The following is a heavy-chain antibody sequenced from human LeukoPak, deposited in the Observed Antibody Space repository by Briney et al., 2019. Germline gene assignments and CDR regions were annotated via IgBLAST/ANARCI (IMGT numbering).Heavy chain of an antibody. CDR3: ARGQVGATTLFDY. Sequence: DPSETLCLTCSASGFSISTYYWNWIRQPPGKGLEWIGYIYNSGSNNYNPSLKSRVTISVDTSKTQFSLKLKSVTAADTAVYYCARGQVGATTLFDYWGQGTLVTVSS. CDR1: GFSISTYY. V-gene: IGHV4-59*01. J-gene: IGHJ4*02. CDR2: IYNSGSN. D-gene: IGHD1-26*01.